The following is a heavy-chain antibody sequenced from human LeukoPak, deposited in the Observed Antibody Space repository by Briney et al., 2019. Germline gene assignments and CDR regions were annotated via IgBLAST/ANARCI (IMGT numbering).Heavy chain of an antibody. CDR3: AKVGYYGSEENWFDP. V-gene: IGHV3-30*18. D-gene: IGHD3-10*01. Sequence: GGSLRLSCAASGFTFSSYGMHWVRQAPGKGLEWVAVISYDGSNKYYADSVKGRFTISRDNSKNTLYLQMNSLRAEDTAVYYCAKVGYYGSEENWFDPWAQETLVTVSS. CDR1: GFTFSSYG. CDR2: ISYDGSNK. J-gene: IGHJ5*02.